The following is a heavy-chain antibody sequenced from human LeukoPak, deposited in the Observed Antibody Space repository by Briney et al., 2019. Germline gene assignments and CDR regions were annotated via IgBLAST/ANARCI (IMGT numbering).Heavy chain of an antibody. Sequence: GGSLRLSCAASGFTFSSYWMSWVRQAPGKGLEWVANIKQDGSEKYYVDSVKGRFTISRDNAKNSLYLQMNSLRAEDTAVYYCAREGGQLWSRYWYFDLWGRGTLVTVSS. V-gene: IGHV3-7*01. D-gene: IGHD5-18*01. J-gene: IGHJ2*01. CDR3: AREGGQLWSRYWYFDL. CDR1: GFTFSSYW. CDR2: IKQDGSEK.